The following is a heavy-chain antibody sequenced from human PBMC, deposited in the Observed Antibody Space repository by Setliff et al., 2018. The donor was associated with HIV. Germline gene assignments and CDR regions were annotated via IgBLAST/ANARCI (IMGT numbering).Heavy chain of an antibody. D-gene: IGHD1-7*01. CDR2: ISVYTEYT. CDR1: GFIFNNFG. Sequence: GPSVKVSCKTSGFIFNNFGITWVRQAPGQGLEWMAWISVYTEYTYYAPKFLGRVTMSTDTSTSTVDMELRGLGADDTAVYYCARTQYRTTWPGNYWGQGTLVTVSS. V-gene: IGHV1-18*04. J-gene: IGHJ4*02. CDR3: ARTQYRTTWPGNY.